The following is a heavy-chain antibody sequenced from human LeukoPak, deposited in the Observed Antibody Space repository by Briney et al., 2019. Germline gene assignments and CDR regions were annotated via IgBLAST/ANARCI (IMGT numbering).Heavy chain of an antibody. CDR3: ARDRYCSSTSCLDY. CDR2: INPNSGGT. V-gene: IGHV1-2*02. D-gene: IGHD2-2*01. J-gene: IGHJ4*02. Sequence: ASVKVSCKASGYTFADYYIHWVRQAPGQGLEWMGWINPNSGGTNYAQKFQGRVTMTRDTSISTAYMELSSLRSEDTAVYYCARDRYCSSTSCLDYWGQGTLVTVSS. CDR1: GYTFADYY.